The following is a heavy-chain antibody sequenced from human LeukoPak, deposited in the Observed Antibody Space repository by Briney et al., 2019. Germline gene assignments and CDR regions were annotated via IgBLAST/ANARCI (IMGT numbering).Heavy chain of an antibody. V-gene: IGHV3-7*01. CDR2: IKEDGSDT. D-gene: IGHD3-9*01. Sequence: GGSLRLSCAASGFTLSSTWMSWVRQAPGKGLEWVAHIKEDGSDTYYVGSVKGRFTISRDNAKNSLYLQMNSLRAEDTSVYYCARDYDTLRSWGQGTLVTVSS. J-gene: IGHJ4*02. CDR3: ARDYDTLRS. CDR1: GFTLSSTW.